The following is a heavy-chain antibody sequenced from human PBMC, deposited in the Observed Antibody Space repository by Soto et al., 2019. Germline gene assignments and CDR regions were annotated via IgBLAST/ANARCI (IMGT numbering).Heavy chain of an antibody. CDR2: ISSSGSTI. Sequence: GGSLRLSCAASGFTFSSYEMNWVRQAPGKGLEWVSYISSSGSTIYYADSVKGRFTISRDNAQNSLYLQMNSLRAEDTAVYYCARNGYYYDSSGYYPLDYWGQGTLVTVSS. CDR3: ARNGYYYDSSGYYPLDY. D-gene: IGHD3-22*01. V-gene: IGHV3-48*03. J-gene: IGHJ4*02. CDR1: GFTFSSYE.